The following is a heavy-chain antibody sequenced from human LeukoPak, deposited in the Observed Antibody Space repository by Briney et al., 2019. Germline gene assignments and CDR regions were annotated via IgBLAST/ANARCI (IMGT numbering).Heavy chain of an antibody. V-gene: IGHV3-21*01. J-gene: IGHJ4*02. Sequence: GGSPRLSCAASGFTFSSYSMNWVRQAPGKGLEWVSSISSSSSYIYYADSVKGRFTISRDNAKNSLYLQMNSLRAEDTAVYYCARVRDYYGSGSYYWAFDYWGQGTLVTVSS. CDR1: GFTFSSYS. CDR2: ISSSSSYI. D-gene: IGHD3-10*01. CDR3: ARVRDYYGSGSYYWAFDY.